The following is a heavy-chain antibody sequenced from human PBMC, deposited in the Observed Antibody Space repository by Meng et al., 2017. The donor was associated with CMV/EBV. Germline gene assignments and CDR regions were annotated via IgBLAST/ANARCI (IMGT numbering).Heavy chain of an antibody. J-gene: IGHJ6*02. V-gene: IGHV1-69*05. Sequence: SVKVSCKASGGTFSSYAISWVRQAPGQGLEWMGGIIPIFGTANYAQKFQGRVTITTDESTSTAYMELSNLRSEDTAVYYCAREKRGLGYCSSTSCYYYYGMDVWGQGTTVTVSS. CDR3: AREKRGLGYCSSTSCYYYYGMDV. CDR2: IIPIFGTA. D-gene: IGHD2-2*01. CDR1: GGTFSSYA.